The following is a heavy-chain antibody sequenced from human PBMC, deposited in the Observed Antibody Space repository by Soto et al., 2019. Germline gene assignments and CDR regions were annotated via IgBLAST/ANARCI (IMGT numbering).Heavy chain of an antibody. CDR2: TSAYNCNT. V-gene: IGHV1-18*04. J-gene: IGHJ3*02. CDR1: GYTFNSYG. D-gene: IGHD6-19*01. CDR3: ARDGAAVAAYDAFDI. Sequence: VQLVQSGAEVKKPGASVRVSCKASGYTFNSYGISWVRQAPVQRLEWLGWTSAYNCNTNYAQKLQGIVNMNTDTSTSTAYLELRSLRSDDTAVYYCARDGAAVAAYDAFDIWGQGTMVTVSS.